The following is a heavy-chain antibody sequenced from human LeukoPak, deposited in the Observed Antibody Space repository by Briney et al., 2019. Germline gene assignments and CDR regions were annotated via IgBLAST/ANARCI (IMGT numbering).Heavy chain of an antibody. CDR2: IYYSGST. D-gene: IGHD4-17*01. V-gene: IGHV4-59*01. CDR3: AKKGLTVTTYYFDY. J-gene: IGHJ4*02. Sequence: SETLSLTCTVSGGSISSYYWSWIRQPPGKGLEWIGYIYYSGSTNYKPSLKSRVTISVDTSKNQFSLKLSSVTAADTAVYYCAKKGLTVTTYYFDYWGQGTLVTVS. CDR1: GGSISSYY.